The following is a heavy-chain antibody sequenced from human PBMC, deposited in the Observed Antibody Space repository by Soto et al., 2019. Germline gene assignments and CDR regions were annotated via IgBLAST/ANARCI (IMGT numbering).Heavy chain of an antibody. Sequence: QVQLKQWGAGLLKPSETLSLTCAVYGESFSGYYCTWIRQPPGKGLEWIAEISSSGSTTYNPSLKSRXXIXVXXSNNQFSLNLNSVPAADTAVYYCARGRDAYKLGNVWGQGTMVTVSS. J-gene: IGHJ3*01. CDR2: ISSSGST. CDR3: ARGRDAYKLGNV. D-gene: IGHD7-27*01. V-gene: IGHV4-34*01. CDR1: GESFSGYY.